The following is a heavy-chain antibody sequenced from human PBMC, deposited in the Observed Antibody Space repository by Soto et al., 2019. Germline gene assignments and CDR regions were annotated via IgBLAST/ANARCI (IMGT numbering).Heavy chain of an antibody. V-gene: IGHV3-23*01. J-gene: IGHJ3*02. CDR2: ISGSGGST. D-gene: IGHD1-26*01. CDR1: GFTFSSYA. CDR3: AKDHGEMAPLPHDAFDI. Sequence: EVQLLESGGGLVQPGGSLRLSCAASGFTFSSYAMSWVRQAPGKGLEWVSAISGSGGSTYYADSVKGRFTISRDNSKNTLYLQMNSLRAEDTAVYYCAKDHGEMAPLPHDAFDIWGQGTMVTVSS.